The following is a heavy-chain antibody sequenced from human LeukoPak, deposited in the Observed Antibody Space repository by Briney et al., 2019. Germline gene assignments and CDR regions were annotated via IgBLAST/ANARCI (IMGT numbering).Heavy chain of an antibody. V-gene: IGHV4-34*01. CDR3: ARRGPGHRNDY. J-gene: IGHJ4*02. Sequence: PSETLSLTCAVDGGSFSGYYWSWIRQPPGKGLEWIGEINHSGSTNYNPSLKSRVTISVDTYKNPFSLKLSSVTAADAAVYYCARRGPGHRNDYWGQGTLVTVSS. CDR1: GGSFSGYY. CDR2: INHSGST. D-gene: IGHD1-14*01.